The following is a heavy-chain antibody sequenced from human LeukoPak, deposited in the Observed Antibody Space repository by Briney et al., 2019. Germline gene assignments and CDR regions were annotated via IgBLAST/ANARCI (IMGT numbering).Heavy chain of an antibody. D-gene: IGHD2-2*01. CDR3: AREGGYCSSTSCYSARDFDY. J-gene: IGHJ4*02. CDR2: INPNSGGT. CDR1: GYTFTGYY. V-gene: IGHV1-2*02. Sequence: ASVKVPCKASGYTFTGYYMHGVRQAPGQGLEWMGWINPNSGGTNYAQKFQGRVTMTRDTSISTAYMELSRLRSDDTAVYYCAREGGYCSSTSCYSARDFDYWGQGTLVTVSS.